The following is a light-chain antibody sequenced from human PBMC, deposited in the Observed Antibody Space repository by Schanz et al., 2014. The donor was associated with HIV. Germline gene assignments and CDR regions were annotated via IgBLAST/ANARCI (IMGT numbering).Light chain of an antibody. CDR3: QSYDSSLSGSDVV. V-gene: IGLV1-40*01. CDR1: SSNIGAGYD. J-gene: IGLJ2*01. Sequence: QSVLTQPPSVSGAPGQRVTISCTGSSSNIGAGYDVHWYQQLPGTAPKLLIYGNSNRPSGVPDRFSGSKSGTSASLAITGLQADDEADYYCQSYDSSLSGSDVVFGGETKLTVL. CDR2: GNS.